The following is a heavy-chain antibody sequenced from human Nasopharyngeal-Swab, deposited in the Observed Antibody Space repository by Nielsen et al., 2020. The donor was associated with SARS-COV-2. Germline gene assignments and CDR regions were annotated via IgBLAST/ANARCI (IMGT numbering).Heavy chain of an antibody. CDR3: ASGITGAAFDI. CDR1: GFTFSSYS. J-gene: IGHJ3*02. D-gene: IGHD1-14*01. Sequence: GESLKISCAASGFTFSSYSMNWVRQAPGKGLEWVSSISSSSSYIYYADSVKGRFTISRDNAKNSLSLQMNSLRAEDTAVYYCASGITGAAFDIWGQGTMVTVSS. V-gene: IGHV3-21*04. CDR2: ISSSSSYI.